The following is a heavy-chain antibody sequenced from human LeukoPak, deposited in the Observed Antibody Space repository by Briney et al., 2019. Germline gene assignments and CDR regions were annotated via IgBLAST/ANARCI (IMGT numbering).Heavy chain of an antibody. CDR3: ARGYYDSGVSGMGY. CDR2: INTNTGNP. CDR1: GYTFTSYA. J-gene: IGHJ4*02. D-gene: IGHD3-10*01. Sequence: ASVKVSCKASGYTFTSYAMNWVRQTPGQGLEWMGWINTNTGNPMYAQGFTGRFIFSLDTSVSTTYLQISSLKAEDTAVYYCARGYYDSGVSGMGYWGQGTLVTVSS. V-gene: IGHV7-4-1*02.